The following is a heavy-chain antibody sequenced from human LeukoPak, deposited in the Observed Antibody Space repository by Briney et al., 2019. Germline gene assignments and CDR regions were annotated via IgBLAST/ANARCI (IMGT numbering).Heavy chain of an antibody. CDR1: GFTFSSDA. D-gene: IGHD6-6*01. Sequence: HTGGSLRLSCAASGFTFSSDAMRWVRQAPGKGLEWVSAISGSGGSTYYADSVKGRFTISRDNTKNTLYLQMNSLRAEDTAVYYCAKSPARIAARHFDYWGQGTLVTVSS. V-gene: IGHV3-23*01. CDR2: ISGSGGST. CDR3: AKSPARIAARHFDY. J-gene: IGHJ4*02.